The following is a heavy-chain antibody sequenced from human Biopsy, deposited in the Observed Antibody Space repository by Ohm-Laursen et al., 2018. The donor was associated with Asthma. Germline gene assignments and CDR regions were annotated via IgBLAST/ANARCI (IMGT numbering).Heavy chain of an antibody. CDR2: INHSGST. CDR1: GGSFSGYY. CDR3: ARDGGLTSYPGTFHI. Sequence: TLSLTCAVYGGSFSGYYWSWIRQPPGKGLEWIGEINHSGSTNYNPSLKSRVTIPVDTSKNHFSLKLNSVTATDTAVYYCARDGGLTSYPGTFHIWGQGTMVTVSS. D-gene: IGHD1-1*01. V-gene: IGHV4-34*01. J-gene: IGHJ3*02.